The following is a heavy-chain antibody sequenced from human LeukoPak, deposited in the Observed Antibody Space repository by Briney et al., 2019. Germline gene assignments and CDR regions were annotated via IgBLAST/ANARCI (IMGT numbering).Heavy chain of an antibody. J-gene: IGHJ4*02. CDR1: RFTFSNAW. CDR2: IKSKTDGGTT. D-gene: IGHD1-26*01. CDR3: TTAAGYEWELLEGY. V-gene: IGHV3-15*01. Sequence: GGSLRLSCAASRFTFSNAWMSWVRQAPGKGLEWGGRIKSKTDGGTTDYAAPVKGRFTISRDDSKNTLYLQMNSLKTEDTAVYYCTTAAGYEWELLEGYSGQGTLVTVSS.